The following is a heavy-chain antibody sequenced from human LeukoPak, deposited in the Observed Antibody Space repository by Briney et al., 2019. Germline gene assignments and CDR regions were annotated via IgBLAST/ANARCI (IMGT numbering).Heavy chain of an antibody. V-gene: IGHV1-24*01. CDR3: ATAEYYYDSSGYDY. Sequence: GASVKVSCKASGYTLTELSMHWVRQAPGKGLEWMGGFDPEDGETIYAQKFQGRVTMTEDTSTDTAYMELSSLRSEVTAVYYCATAEYYYDSSGYDYWGQGTLVTVSS. CDR1: GYTLTELS. D-gene: IGHD3-22*01. J-gene: IGHJ4*02. CDR2: FDPEDGET.